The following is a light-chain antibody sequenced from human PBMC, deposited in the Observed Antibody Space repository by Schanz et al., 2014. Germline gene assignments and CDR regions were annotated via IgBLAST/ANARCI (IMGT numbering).Light chain of an antibody. CDR2: DVS. Sequence: QSALTQPASVSGSPGQSITISCTGTSSDVGAYNLVSWFQQHPGKVPKLVIYDVSNRPSGISNRFSGSKSVNTASLTISGLQAEDEADYYCSSFTTSSTQVFGGGTKLTVL. V-gene: IGLV2-14*03. J-gene: IGLJ3*02. CDR1: SSDVGAYNL. CDR3: SSFTTSSTQV.